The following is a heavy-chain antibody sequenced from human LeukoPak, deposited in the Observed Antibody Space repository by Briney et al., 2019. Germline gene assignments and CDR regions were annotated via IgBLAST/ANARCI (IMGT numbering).Heavy chain of an antibody. V-gene: IGHV1-3*01. Sequence: ASVKVSCKASGYTFTTYTIHWVRQAPGQRLEWMGWINAGNGNTKYSQEFQDRVTITRDTSASTAYMELSSLRSDDTAVYYCARHGGDYSNYFDYWGQGTLVTVSS. J-gene: IGHJ4*02. CDR2: INAGNGNT. CDR1: GYTFTTYT. D-gene: IGHD4-17*01. CDR3: ARHGGDYSNYFDY.